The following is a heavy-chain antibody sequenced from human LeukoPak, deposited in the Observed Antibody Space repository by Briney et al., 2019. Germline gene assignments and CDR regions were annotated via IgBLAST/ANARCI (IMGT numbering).Heavy chain of an antibody. CDR3: ARSYGGNHHFDY. CDR2: IRYDGTNK. J-gene: IGHJ4*02. D-gene: IGHD4-23*01. V-gene: IGHV3-30*02. Sequence: GGSLGLSCAASGFTFNSYGMHWVRQAPGKGLEWVAFIRYDGTNKYYTDSVKGRFTISRDNSKSTLYLQMISLRPEDAAVYYCARSYGGNHHFDYWGQGTLVTVSS. CDR1: GFTFNSYG.